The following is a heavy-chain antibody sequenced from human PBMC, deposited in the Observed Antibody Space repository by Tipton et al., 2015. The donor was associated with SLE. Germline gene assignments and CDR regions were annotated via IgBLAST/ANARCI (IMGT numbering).Heavy chain of an antibody. J-gene: IGHJ4*02. V-gene: IGHV3-15*01. CDR3: TTDWYRGWIDY. CDR2: IKSKTDGETT. D-gene: IGHD6-19*01. Sequence: GSLRLSCAASGFTFSNAWMSWVRQAPGKGLEWVGRIKSKTDGETTDYATPVKGRFTISRDDSNNTLYLQMNSLKTEDTAVYYCTTDWYRGWIDYWGQGTLVTVSS. CDR1: GFTFSNAW.